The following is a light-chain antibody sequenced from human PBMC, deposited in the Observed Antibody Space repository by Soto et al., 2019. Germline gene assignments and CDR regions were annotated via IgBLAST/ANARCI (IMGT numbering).Light chain of an antibody. CDR3: QSYDSSLSGYV. CDR2: DNN. CDR1: ISNLGAGYL. J-gene: IGLJ1*01. Sequence: QSVLTQPPAVSGAPGHRVTISCTGTISNLGAGYLVHWYQQLPGTAPKLLIYDNNNRPSGVPDRFSGSKSGTSASLAITGLQVEDEPDYYSQSYDSSLSGYVFGPGTKLTVL. V-gene: IGLV1-40*01.